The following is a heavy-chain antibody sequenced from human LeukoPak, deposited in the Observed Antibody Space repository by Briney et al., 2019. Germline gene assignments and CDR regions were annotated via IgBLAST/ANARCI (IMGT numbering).Heavy chain of an antibody. V-gene: IGHV3-20*04. CDR1: VFTFDDYG. J-gene: IGHJ4*02. D-gene: IGHD3-3*01. CDR3: ARDFKYYDFWSGYYRVIFDY. CDR2: INWYGGST. Sequence: GGSLRLSCAASVFTFDDYGMSWVRQAPGRGLEWVSGINWYGGSTGYADSVKGRFTISRDNDKNFLYLQMNSLRAEDTALCYCARDFKYYDFWSGYYRVIFDYGGQGTVVSV.